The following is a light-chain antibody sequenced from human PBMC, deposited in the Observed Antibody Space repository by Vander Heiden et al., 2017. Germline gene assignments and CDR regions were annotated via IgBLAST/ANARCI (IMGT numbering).Light chain of an antibody. Sequence: DIKMTPSPSTLSASVGDRVTITCRASQSISSWLAWYQQKPGKAPKLLIYKASSLESGVPSRFSGSGSGTEFTLTISSLQPDDFATYYCQQYNSYWTLGQGTKVEIK. CDR2: KAS. V-gene: IGKV1-5*03. CDR3: QQYNSYWT. CDR1: QSISSW. J-gene: IGKJ1*01.